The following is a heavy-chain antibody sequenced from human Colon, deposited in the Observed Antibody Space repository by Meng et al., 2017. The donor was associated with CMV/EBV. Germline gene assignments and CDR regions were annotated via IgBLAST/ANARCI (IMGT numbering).Heavy chain of an antibody. D-gene: IGHD3-10*01. J-gene: IGHJ5*02. Sequence: GGSLRLSCAASGFAFSDYSMNWVRQAPGKGLEWVANIKEDGSEKWYADSVKGRFTIARDNAESSVSLQMNNLRVEDTAVYYCAREERWFGELPVPWGQGTLVTVSS. CDR1: GFAFSDYS. V-gene: IGHV3-7*01. CDR3: AREERWFGELPVP. CDR2: IKEDGSEK.